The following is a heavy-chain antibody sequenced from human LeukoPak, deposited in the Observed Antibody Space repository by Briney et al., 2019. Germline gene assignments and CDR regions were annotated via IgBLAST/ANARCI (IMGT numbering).Heavy chain of an antibody. CDR3: ARDAVDTANAV. V-gene: IGHV3-74*01. CDR1: GFTFTTYW. CDR2: INSDGSIT. D-gene: IGHD5-18*01. Sequence: GGSLRLFCAASGFTFTTYWMHWVRQPPGKGLVWVSHINSDGSITSYADSVKGRFTISRDNAKNTLYLQMSSLRAEDTAVYYCARDAVDTANAVWGQGTTVTVSS. J-gene: IGHJ6*02.